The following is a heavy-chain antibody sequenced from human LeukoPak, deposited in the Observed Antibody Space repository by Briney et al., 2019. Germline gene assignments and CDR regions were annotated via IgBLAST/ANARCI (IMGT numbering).Heavy chain of an antibody. Sequence: SETLSLTCAVSGGSISSGGYSWSWIRLPPGKGLEWIGYIDYSGSTNYNPSLKSRVTISLDTSKNQFSLKLSSVTAADTAVYFCARDRALGSGKYYFDYWGQGTLVTVSS. CDR2: IDYSGST. D-gene: IGHD3-16*01. V-gene: IGHV4-61*08. CDR1: GGSISSGGYS. J-gene: IGHJ4*02. CDR3: ARDRALGSGKYYFDY.